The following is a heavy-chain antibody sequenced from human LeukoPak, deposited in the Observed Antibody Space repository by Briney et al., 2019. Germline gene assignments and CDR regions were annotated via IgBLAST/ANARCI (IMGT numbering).Heavy chain of an antibody. CDR3: GRGTSSSPNWFDP. J-gene: IGHJ5*02. Sequence: PGGSLRLSCAASGFTFSSYWMSWVRQAPGKGLEWVANIKVDGSARYYVDSVKSRFTISRDNAKNSLYLEMNSLRAEDTAVYYCGRGTSSSPNWFDPWGQGTLVTVSS. CDR1: GFTFSSYW. V-gene: IGHV3-7*04. D-gene: IGHD6-13*01. CDR2: IKVDGSAR.